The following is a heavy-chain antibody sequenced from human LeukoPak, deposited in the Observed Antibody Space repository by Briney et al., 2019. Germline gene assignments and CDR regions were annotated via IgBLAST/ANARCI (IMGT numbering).Heavy chain of an antibody. V-gene: IGHV3-21*01. J-gene: IGHJ4*02. CDR3: ARDRLGDSASYFGY. CDR2: ISSSSSYI. Sequence: GGSLRLSCAASGFTFSSYSMNWVRQAPGKGLEWVSSISSSSSYIYYADSVKGRFTISRDNAKNSLYLQMNSLRAEDTAVYYCARDRLGDSASYFGYWGQGTLVTVSS. CDR1: GFTFSSYS. D-gene: IGHD5-18*01.